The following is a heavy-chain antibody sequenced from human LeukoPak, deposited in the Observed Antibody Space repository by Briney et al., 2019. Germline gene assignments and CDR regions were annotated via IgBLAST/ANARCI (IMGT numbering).Heavy chain of an antibody. V-gene: IGHV3-7*01. CDR1: GFTFTNYW. D-gene: IGHD1-26*01. CDR3: ARVGAWELQRVCEY. J-gene: IGHJ4*02. Sequence: PGGSLRLSRAASGFTFTNYWMTWVRQVPGKGLEWVANIHKAGSESYYVDSVKGRFAISRDNAKNSLYLQLSSLRVEDTAVYYCARVGAWELQRVCEYWGQGTLVTVSS. CDR2: IHKAGSES.